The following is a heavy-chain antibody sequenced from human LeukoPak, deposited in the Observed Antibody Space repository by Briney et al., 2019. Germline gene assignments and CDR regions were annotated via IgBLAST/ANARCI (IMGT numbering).Heavy chain of an antibody. Sequence: SETLSLTCTVSGGSISSYYWSWIRQPPGKGLEWIGYIYYSGSTNYNPSLKSRVSISVDTSKNQFSLKLSSVTAADTAVYYCARWGLGYCTNGVCSDAFDIWGQGTMVTVSS. J-gene: IGHJ3*02. CDR1: GGSISSYY. CDR3: ARWGLGYCTNGVCSDAFDI. V-gene: IGHV4-59*01. D-gene: IGHD2-8*01. CDR2: IYYSGST.